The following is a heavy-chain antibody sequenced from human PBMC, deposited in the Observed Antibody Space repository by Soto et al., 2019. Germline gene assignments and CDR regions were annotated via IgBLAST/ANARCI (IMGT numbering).Heavy chain of an antibody. J-gene: IGHJ6*02. Sequence: QVQLVQSGGEVKKPGASVKVSCRASGYTFSNYGITWVRQAPGQGLEWMGWISAYNGNTNYAQKPKGRVTMTTDTSTNTVYMELRSLRSDDTAVYYCAREGLLPYYYYGMDVWGQGTTVTVSS. CDR3: AREGLLPYYYYGMDV. CDR1: GYTFSNYG. V-gene: IGHV1-18*01. D-gene: IGHD2-15*01. CDR2: ISAYNGNT.